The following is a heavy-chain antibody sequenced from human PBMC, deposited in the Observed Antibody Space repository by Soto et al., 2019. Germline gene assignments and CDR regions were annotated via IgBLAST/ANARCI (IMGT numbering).Heavy chain of an antibody. CDR2: INAGNGNT. CDR3: ARDREGPMLGGYSSFDN. Sequence: QVQFVQSGAEEKKPGASVKVSCKASGYSFTNYAVHWVRQATGQRLEWMGWINAGNGNTRYSQKFHGRVTITRDTSATTAYMELSSLRSADTAVYYCARDREGPMLGGYSSFDNWGQGTLVTVSS. CDR1: GYSFTNYA. D-gene: IGHD5-18*01. V-gene: IGHV1-3*05. J-gene: IGHJ4*02.